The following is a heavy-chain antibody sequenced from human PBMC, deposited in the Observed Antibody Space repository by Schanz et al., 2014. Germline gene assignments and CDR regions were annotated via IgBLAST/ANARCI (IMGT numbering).Heavy chain of an antibody. V-gene: IGHV3-23*01. Sequence: EMQLLESGGGLIQPGGSLRLSCAASGFNFSGYAMCWVRQAPGKGLEWVSAISGGGGTTYYTDSVKGRFTISRDNAKNTLFLQMNSLRVEDSAIYYCAKDISDTSGKDDYWGQGTLVTVSS. J-gene: IGHJ4*02. D-gene: IGHD3-22*01. CDR2: ISGGGGTT. CDR3: AKDISDTSGKDDY. CDR1: GFNFSGYA.